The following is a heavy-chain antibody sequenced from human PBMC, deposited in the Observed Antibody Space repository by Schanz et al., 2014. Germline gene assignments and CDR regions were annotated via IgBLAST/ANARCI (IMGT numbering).Heavy chain of an antibody. D-gene: IGHD6-13*01. Sequence: EVQLVESGGGLVQPGGSLRLSCAASGFTFSSYWMHWVRQAPGKGPEWVANIKHDGSVKDYVDSVEGRFTISRDNAKRSLFLQVNSLRVEDTAVYLCVSQTGSPNYWGQGTLVTVSS. CDR1: GFTFSSYW. V-gene: IGHV3-7*02. CDR3: VSQTGSPNY. J-gene: IGHJ4*02. CDR2: IKHDGSVK.